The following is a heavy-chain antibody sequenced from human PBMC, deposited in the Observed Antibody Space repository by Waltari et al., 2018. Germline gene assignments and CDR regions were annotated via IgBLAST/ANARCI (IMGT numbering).Heavy chain of an antibody. J-gene: IGHJ4*02. CDR2: IKPDGSEK. Sequence: EVQLLESGGGLVKPGGSLRPPCAASGFPCSPFWMYWVRQTPGKGLEWVANIKPDGSEKYYVDSVKGRFTISRDNAKKSLYLQMNTLRVEDTAVYYCTTNWNYGDYWGQGTLVTVSS. CDR3: TTNWNYGDY. D-gene: IGHD1-7*01. CDR1: GFPCSPFW. V-gene: IGHV3-7*01.